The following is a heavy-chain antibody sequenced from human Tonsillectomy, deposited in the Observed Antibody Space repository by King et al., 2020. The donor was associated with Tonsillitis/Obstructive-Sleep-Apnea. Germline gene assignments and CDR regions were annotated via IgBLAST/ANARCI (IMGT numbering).Heavy chain of an antibody. CDR2: ITGSGANT. J-gene: IGHJ3*02. Sequence: VQLVESGGGLVQPGGSLRLSCAASGFTFSSYGVTWVRQAPGKGLGWFSAITGSGANTYYADSVKGRFTISRDNSKDTLYLHMNSLRAEDTAIYYCAKVFLGWNYAFDIWGQGTMVTVSP. D-gene: IGHD1-7*01. CDR1: GFTFSSYG. CDR3: AKVFLGWNYAFDI. V-gene: IGHV3-23*04.